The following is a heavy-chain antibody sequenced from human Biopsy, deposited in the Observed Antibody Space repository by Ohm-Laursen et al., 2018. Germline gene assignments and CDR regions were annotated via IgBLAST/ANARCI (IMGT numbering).Heavy chain of an antibody. CDR1: GESFNGYY. J-gene: IGHJ6*02. V-gene: IGHV4-34*01. Sequence: SETLSLTCAVYGESFNGYYWSWIRQTPGKGLEWIGEINHSGRTNYNPSLKSRVTISVDTSKNQFSLKVRSVTAADTAVYYCVRGVDYYDPYHYYALDVWGPGTTVIVSS. CDR2: INHSGRT. CDR3: VRGVDYYDPYHYYALDV. D-gene: IGHD3-22*01.